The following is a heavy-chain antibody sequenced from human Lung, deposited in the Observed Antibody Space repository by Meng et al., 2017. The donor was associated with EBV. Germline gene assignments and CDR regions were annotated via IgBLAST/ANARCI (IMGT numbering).Heavy chain of an antibody. CDR3: ASESGRGYTPDY. J-gene: IGHJ4*02. CDR1: GGTFSSDA. V-gene: IGHV1-69*01. CDR2: LIPMSGAP. D-gene: IGHD3-10*01. Sequence: QGQLVQAGAEGKKPGSSVKVSCKTSGGTFSSDAISWVRQAPGQGLEWMGGLIPMSGAPNYAQKFQGRVTITADESTSTHYMDLSSLRSEDTAVYYCASESGRGYTPDYWGQGTLVTVSS.